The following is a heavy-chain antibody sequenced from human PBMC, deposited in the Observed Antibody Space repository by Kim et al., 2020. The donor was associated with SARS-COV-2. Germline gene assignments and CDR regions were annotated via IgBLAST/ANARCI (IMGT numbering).Heavy chain of an antibody. V-gene: IGHV1-2*02. D-gene: IGHD3-16*01. CDR2: INPYSGTT. J-gene: IGHJ4*02. Sequence: ASVKVSCKNSGYTFTGHYMHWLRQAPGQGLEWMGGINPYSGTTNYVQKFQGRVTVTRDTSISTGYLEVSRLTSDETALYYCARGGSQRFGYWGQGTLVTVSS. CDR1: GYTFTGHY. CDR3: ARGGSQRFGY.